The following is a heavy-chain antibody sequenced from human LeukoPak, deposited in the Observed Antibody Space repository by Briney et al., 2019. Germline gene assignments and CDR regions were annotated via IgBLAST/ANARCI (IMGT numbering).Heavy chain of an antibody. CDR2: INPNSGGT. Sequence: ASVKVSCKASGYTFTGYYMHWVRQAPGQGLEWMGWINPNSGGTNYAQKFQGRVTMTRDTSISTAYMELSRLRSDDTAVYYCARGHYDFWSGYSPYPYYYYYMDVWGKGTTVTVSS. V-gene: IGHV1-2*02. D-gene: IGHD3-3*01. CDR3: ARGHYDFWSGYSPYPYYYYYMDV. CDR1: GYTFTGYY. J-gene: IGHJ6*03.